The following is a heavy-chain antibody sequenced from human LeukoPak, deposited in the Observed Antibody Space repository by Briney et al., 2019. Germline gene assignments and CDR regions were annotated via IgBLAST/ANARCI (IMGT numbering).Heavy chain of an antibody. CDR3: AKDLLPSSGWPDYFDY. Sequence: PGRSLRLSCAAFGFTFSSHGMHWVRQAPGKGLEWVAVISYDGSNKYYADSVKGRFTISRHNSKNTLYLQMNSLRAEDTAVYYCAKDLLPSSGWPDYFDYWGQGTLVTVSS. J-gene: IGHJ4*02. D-gene: IGHD6-19*01. CDR2: ISYDGSNK. V-gene: IGHV3-30*18. CDR1: GFTFSSHG.